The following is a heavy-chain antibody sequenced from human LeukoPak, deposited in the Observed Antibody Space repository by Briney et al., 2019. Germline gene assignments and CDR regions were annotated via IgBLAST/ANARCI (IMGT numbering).Heavy chain of an antibody. V-gene: IGHV4-61*02. J-gene: IGHJ4*02. D-gene: IGHD7-27*01. CDR2: IYTSGST. CDR3: ARMLGTGEWGHDY. Sequence: SETLSLTCTVSGGSISSGSYYWSWIRQPAGKGLEWIGRIYTSGSTNYNPSLKSRVTISVDTSKNQFSLKLSSVTAADTAVYYCARMLGTGEWGHDYWGQGTLVTVSS. CDR1: GGSISSGSYY.